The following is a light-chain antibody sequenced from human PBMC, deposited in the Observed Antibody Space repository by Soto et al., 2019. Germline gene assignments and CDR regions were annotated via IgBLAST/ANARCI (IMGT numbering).Light chain of an antibody. V-gene: IGKV3-11*01. CDR2: DAS. J-gene: IGKJ1*01. CDR3: QQRRYWPVT. CDR1: QSVSSY. Sequence: EIVLTQSPAILSMSPGERATLSCRASQSVSSYFAWYQQKPGQAPRLLIYDASNRATGVPARFIGSGSGTDFTLTISSLEPEDFAVYYCQQRRYWPVTFGQGPKVEIK.